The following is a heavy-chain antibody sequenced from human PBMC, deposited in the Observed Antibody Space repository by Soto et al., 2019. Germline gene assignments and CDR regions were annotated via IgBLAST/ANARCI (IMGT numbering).Heavy chain of an antibody. CDR3: ARGLSYVDITGGSH. CDR1: GFTFSSYS. CDR2: ISSSSSYI. J-gene: IGHJ4*02. V-gene: IGHV3-21*01. Sequence: PGGSLRLSRAASGFTFSSYSMNWVRQAPGKGLEWVSSISSSSSYIYYADSVKGRFTISRDNAKNSLYLQMNSLRAEDTAVYYCARGLSYVDITGGSHWGQGTLVTVSS. D-gene: IGHD1-20*01.